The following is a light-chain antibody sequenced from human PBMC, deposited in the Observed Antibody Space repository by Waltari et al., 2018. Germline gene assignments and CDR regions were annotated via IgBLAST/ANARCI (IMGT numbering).Light chain of an antibody. CDR1: SSNIGAGSD. CDR3: QSFDRDLNAVL. Sequence: QSVLTQSPSVSGAPGQSVTISCTGSSSNIGAGSDVHWYQQIPGSAPKVLIYRDDNRPSGVPGRFSGSKSGTSASLSVTGLHVEDEADYFCQSFDRDLNAVLFGGGTKLTVL. J-gene: IGLJ2*01. CDR2: RDD. V-gene: IGLV1-40*01.